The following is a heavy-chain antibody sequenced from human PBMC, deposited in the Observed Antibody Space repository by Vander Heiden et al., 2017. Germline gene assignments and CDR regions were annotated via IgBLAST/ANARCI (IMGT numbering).Heavy chain of an antibody. J-gene: IGHJ4*02. CDR1: GSTFSSSA. D-gene: IGHD6-13*01. V-gene: IGHV3-23*01. Sequence: EVQLLESGGGLVQPGGSLRLSCAASGSTFSSSAMSWVPQAPGKGLEWVSAISGSGGSTYYADSVKGRFTISRDNSKNTLYLQMNSLRAEDTAVYYCAKVIVAAAPFDYWGQGTLVTVSS. CDR2: ISGSGGST. CDR3: AKVIVAAAPFDY.